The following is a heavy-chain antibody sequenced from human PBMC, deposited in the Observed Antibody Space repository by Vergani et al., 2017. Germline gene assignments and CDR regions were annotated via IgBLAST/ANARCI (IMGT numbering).Heavy chain of an antibody. CDR2: IIPSFGTA. D-gene: IGHD3-22*01. V-gene: IGHV1-69*01. CDR3: ARVGYYDSSGYYNWFDP. J-gene: IGHJ5*02. Sequence: QVQLVQSGAEVKKPGSSVKVSCKASGGTFSSYAISWVRQAPGQGLEWMGGIIPSFGTANYAQKFQGRVTITADESTSTAYMELSSLRSEDTAVYYCARVGYYDSSGYYNWFDPWGQGTLVTVSS. CDR1: GGTFSSYA.